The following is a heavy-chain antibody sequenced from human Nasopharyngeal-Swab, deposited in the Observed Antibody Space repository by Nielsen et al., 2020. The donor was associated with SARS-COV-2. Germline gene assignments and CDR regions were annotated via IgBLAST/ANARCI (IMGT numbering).Heavy chain of an antibody. D-gene: IGHD1-26*01. J-gene: IGHJ5*02. V-gene: IGHV1-2*06. Sequence: ASVNVSCKASASCSGYTLTGPYMQSVRQAPGQGPEWMGRIKPYNCATNYAQKFQGRVTMTIDTRINTAYMELSRLTSDDTAVYYCASRGGIVGAASGFNPWGQGTLVTVSS. CDR2: IKPYNCAT. CDR3: ASRGGIVGAASGFNP. CDR1: ASCSGYTLTGPY.